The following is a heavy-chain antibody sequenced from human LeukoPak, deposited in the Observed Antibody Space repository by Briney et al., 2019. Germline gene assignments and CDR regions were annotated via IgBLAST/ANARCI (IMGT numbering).Heavy chain of an antibody. CDR2: IYPGDSDT. D-gene: IGHD1-14*01. Sequence: GESLKISCKVSGYSFTTYWIAWVRQMPGKGLEWMGIIYPGDSDTRYSPSFQGQVTISADKSISTAYLQWSSLKASDTAMYYCARTGLQGYYYYYGMDVWGQGTTVTVSS. V-gene: IGHV5-51*01. CDR3: ARTGLQGYYYYYGMDV. J-gene: IGHJ6*02. CDR1: GYSFTTYW.